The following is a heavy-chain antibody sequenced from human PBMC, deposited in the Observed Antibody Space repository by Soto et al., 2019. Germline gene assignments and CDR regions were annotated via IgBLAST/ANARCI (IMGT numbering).Heavy chain of an antibody. CDR3: ASGVGDTRGVGY. Sequence: QVQLQESGPGLVKPSGTLSLTCAVSGGSISSSNWWSWVRQPPGKGLEWIGEIYHSGRTNYNPSLKSRVNISVDKSKNQFSLTLSSVTAADTAVYYCASGVGDTRGVGYWGQGTLVTVCS. CDR1: GGSISSSNW. V-gene: IGHV4-4*02. J-gene: IGHJ4*02. D-gene: IGHD1-26*01. CDR2: IYHSGRT.